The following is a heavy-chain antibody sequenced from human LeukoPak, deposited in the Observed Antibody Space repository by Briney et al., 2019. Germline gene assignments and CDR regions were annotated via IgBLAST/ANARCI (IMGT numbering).Heavy chain of an antibody. CDR1: GGTFSSYT. Sequence: EASVKVSXKASGGTFSSYTISWVRQAPGQGLEWMGRIIPILGIANYAQKFQGRVTITTDESTSTAYMELSSLRSEDTAVYYCARGKDYFDYWGQGTLVTVSS. V-gene: IGHV1-69*16. J-gene: IGHJ4*02. CDR3: ARGKDYFDY. CDR2: IIPILGIA.